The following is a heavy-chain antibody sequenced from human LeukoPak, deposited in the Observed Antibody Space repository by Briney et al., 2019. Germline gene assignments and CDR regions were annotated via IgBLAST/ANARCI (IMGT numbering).Heavy chain of an antibody. CDR2: IWYDGSNK. D-gene: IGHD3-9*01. V-gene: IGHV3-33*01. CDR3: ARGDDILTGYLHSDY. J-gene: IGHJ4*02. CDR1: GFTFSSYG. Sequence: QPGGSLRLSCAASGFTFSSYGMHWVRQAPGKGLEWVAVIWYDGSNKYYADSVKGRFTISRDNSKNTLYLQMNSLRAEDTAVYYCARGDDILTGYLHSDYWGQGTLVTVSS.